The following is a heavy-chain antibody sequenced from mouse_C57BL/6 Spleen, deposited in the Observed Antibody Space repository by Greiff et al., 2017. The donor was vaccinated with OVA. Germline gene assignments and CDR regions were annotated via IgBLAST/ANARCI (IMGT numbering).Heavy chain of an antibody. CDR1: GFTFSDYG. Sequence: DVMLVESGGGLVKPGGSLKLSCAASGFTFSDYGMHWVRQAPEKGLEWVAYISSGSSTIYYADTVKGRFTISRDNAKNTLFLQMTSLRSEDTAMYYCAELTGYAMDYWGQGTSVTVSS. V-gene: IGHV5-17*01. D-gene: IGHD4-1*01. CDR3: AELTGYAMDY. J-gene: IGHJ4*01. CDR2: ISSGSSTI.